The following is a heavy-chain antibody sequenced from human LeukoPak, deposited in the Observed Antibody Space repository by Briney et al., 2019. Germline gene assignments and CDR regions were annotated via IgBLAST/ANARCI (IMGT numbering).Heavy chain of an antibody. CDR3: VKGGGPRGFDY. Sequence: GGSLRLSCAASGFTFNNYWMHWVRQAPGKGLVWVSRIDSDGSSTRYADAVKGRFTISRDNAKNTLYLQMNSLRAEDTAIYYCVKGGGPRGFDYWGQGILVAVSS. CDR2: IDSDGSST. V-gene: IGHV3-74*01. J-gene: IGHJ4*02. CDR1: GFTFNNYW. D-gene: IGHD3-10*01.